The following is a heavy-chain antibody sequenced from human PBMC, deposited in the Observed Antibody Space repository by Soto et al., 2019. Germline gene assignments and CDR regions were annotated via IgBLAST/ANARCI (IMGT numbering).Heavy chain of an antibody. V-gene: IGHV4-4*07. CDR1: GDSITTPY. D-gene: IGHD6-13*01. J-gene: IGHJ5*01. CDR3: VTDVAAVGTDWFDS. CDR2: FHSNGNT. Sequence: PSQTLSLTGIVSGDSITTPYWGWIRQPAEKRPEWIGRFHSNGNTHYNPSLRCIVTMSMATSKKEIYLDLTSVTTADTAAYYCVTDVAAVGTDWFDSWGQGTLVTVSS.